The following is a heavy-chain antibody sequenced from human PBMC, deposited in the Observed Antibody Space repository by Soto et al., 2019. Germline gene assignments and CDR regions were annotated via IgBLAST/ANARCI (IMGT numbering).Heavy chain of an antibody. Sequence: PSATLSLTCAVYGWSFSGYYWSWIRQPPGKGLEWIGEINHSGSTNYNPSLKSRVTISVDTSKNQFSLKLSSVTAADTAVYYCARVPSSSWYNWFDPWGQGTVVTVSS. J-gene: IGHJ5*02. V-gene: IGHV4-34*01. D-gene: IGHD6-13*01. CDR1: GWSFSGYY. CDR2: INHSGST. CDR3: ARVPSSSWYNWFDP.